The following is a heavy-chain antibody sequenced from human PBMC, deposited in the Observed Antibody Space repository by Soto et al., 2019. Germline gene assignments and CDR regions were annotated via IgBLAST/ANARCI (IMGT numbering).Heavy chain of an antibody. J-gene: IGHJ6*02. CDR1: GGSLSGYY. CDR3: ARTRNLDV. CDR2: FNHSGST. V-gene: IGHV4-34*01. Sequence: QVQLQQWGAGLLKPSETLSLTCAVYGGSLSGYYGNWIRQSPGKGLEWIGEFNHSGSTNYNPSLTSRVTISIDTSKNQFSLKLSSVTAADTAVYYCARTRNLDVWGQGTTVIVSS. D-gene: IGHD1-1*01.